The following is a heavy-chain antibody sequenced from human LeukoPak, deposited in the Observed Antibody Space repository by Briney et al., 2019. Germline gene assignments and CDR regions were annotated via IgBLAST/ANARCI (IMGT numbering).Heavy chain of an antibody. J-gene: IGHJ1*01. CDR3: AKGGTGWHIGYFHH. CDR2: ISGSGGST. V-gene: IGHV3-23*01. CDR1: GFTFSSYA. Sequence: GGSLRLSCAASGFTFSSYAMSWVRQAPGKGLEWLSGISGSGGSTYYADSVKGRFTISRNNSKNTLDLQVNSLRGEDTDVYYCAKGGTGWHIGYFHHWGQGTLVTVSS. D-gene: IGHD6-19*01.